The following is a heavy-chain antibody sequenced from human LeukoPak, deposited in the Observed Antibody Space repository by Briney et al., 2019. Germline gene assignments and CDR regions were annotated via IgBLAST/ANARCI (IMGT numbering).Heavy chain of an antibody. Sequence: PGGSLRLSCAASGFTFSSYAMSWVRQAPGKGLEWVAVISYDGSNKYYADSVKGRFTISRDNSKNTLYLQMNSLRAEDTAVYYCARDREGYGMDVWGQGTTVTVSS. CDR1: GFTFSSYA. J-gene: IGHJ6*02. CDR3: ARDREGYGMDV. CDR2: ISYDGSNK. D-gene: IGHD1-26*01. V-gene: IGHV3-30-3*01.